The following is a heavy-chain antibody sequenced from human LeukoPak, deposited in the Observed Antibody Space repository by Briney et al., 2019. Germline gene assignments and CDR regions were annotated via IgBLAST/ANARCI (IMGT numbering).Heavy chain of an antibody. CDR2: VDPEDGET. J-gene: IGHJ4*02. CDR1: GYTFTDYY. Sequence: GATVKISCKAFGYTFTDYYIHWVKEAPGKGLGWMGRVDPEDGETTYAEKFQGRVTITTDESTSTAYMELSSLRSEDTAVYYCATIPKTRIGGRWHTHKNWGQGTLVTVSS. CDR3: ATIPKTRIGGRWHTHKN. D-gene: IGHD3-16*01. V-gene: IGHV1-69-2*01.